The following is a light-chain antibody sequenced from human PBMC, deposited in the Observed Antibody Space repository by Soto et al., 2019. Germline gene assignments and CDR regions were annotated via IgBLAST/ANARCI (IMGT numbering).Light chain of an antibody. Sequence: DIQMTQSPSTLSASVRDRVTITCRASQTIRSWLAWFQQRPGRPPKFLIYKASSLKNGVPLRFSGSGSGTQFTLTNSSLQPDDFATYYSQHYTIYSEAFGQGTKVDI. CDR1: QTIRSW. CDR2: KAS. J-gene: IGKJ1*01. CDR3: QHYTIYSEA. V-gene: IGKV1-5*03.